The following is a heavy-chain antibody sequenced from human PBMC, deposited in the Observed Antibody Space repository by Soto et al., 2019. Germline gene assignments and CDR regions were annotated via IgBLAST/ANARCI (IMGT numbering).Heavy chain of an antibody. V-gene: IGHV4-39*02. Sequence: SETLSLTCTVSGGSIRSSSYYWGWIHQPPGKGLEWIGSIYYSGSTYYNPSLKSRVTISVDTSKNQFSLKLSSVTAADTAVYYCARDHYVYDILTGYGYYYGMDVWGQGTTVTVSS. CDR3: ARDHYVYDILTGYGYYYGMDV. J-gene: IGHJ6*02. CDR1: GGSIRSSSYY. CDR2: IYYSGST. D-gene: IGHD3-9*01.